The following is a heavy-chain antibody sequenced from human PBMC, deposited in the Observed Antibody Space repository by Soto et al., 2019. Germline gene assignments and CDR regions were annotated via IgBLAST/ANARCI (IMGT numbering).Heavy chain of an antibody. J-gene: IGHJ6*02. CDR2: INAGNGNT. V-gene: IGHV1-3*01. Sequence: ASVKVSCKASGYTFTSYAMHWVRQAPGQRLEWMGWINAGNGNTKYSQKFQGRVTITRDTSASTAYMELSSLRSEDTAVYYCARGNGAYDFWSGIMDVWGQGTTVTVSS. CDR3: ARGNGAYDFWSGIMDV. D-gene: IGHD3-3*01. CDR1: GYTFTSYA.